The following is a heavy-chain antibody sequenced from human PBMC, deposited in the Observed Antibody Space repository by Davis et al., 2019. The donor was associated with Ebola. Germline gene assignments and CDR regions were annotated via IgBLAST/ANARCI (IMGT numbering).Heavy chain of an antibody. CDR1: GYSFTSYW. Sequence: PGGSLRLSCKGSGYSFTSYWIGWVRQLPGKGLEWMGIIYPGDSDTRYSPSFQGQVTISADKSISTAYLQWSSLKASDTAMYYCARPHLRGSHYPDAFDIWGQGTMVTVSS. CDR2: IYPGDSDT. J-gene: IGHJ3*02. D-gene: IGHD1-26*01. CDR3: ARPHLRGSHYPDAFDI. V-gene: IGHV5-51*01.